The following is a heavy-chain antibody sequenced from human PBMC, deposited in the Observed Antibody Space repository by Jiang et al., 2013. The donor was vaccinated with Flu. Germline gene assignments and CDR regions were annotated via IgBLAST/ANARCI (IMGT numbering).Heavy chain of an antibody. CDR2: IWYDGSNK. J-gene: IGHJ4*02. V-gene: IGHV3-33*01. CDR1: GFTFSSYG. D-gene: IGHD1-26*01. CDR3: ARDSGSYVFDY. Sequence: PGRSLRLSCAASGFTFSSYGMHWVRQAPGKGLEWVAVIWYDGSNKYYADSVKGRFTISRDNSKNTLYLQMNSLRAEDTAVYYCARDSGSYVFDYWGQGTLVTVSS.